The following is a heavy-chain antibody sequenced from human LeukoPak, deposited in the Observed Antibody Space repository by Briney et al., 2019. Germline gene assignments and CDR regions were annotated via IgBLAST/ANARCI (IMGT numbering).Heavy chain of an antibody. Sequence: SETRSLTCAVYGGSFSGYYWSWIRQPPGKGLEWIGEMDHSGSTNYNPSLKSRVAISADTSKNQFSLKLSSVTAADTAVYYCARVSKYFGSGSHWYFDLWGRGTLVTVSS. CDR1: GGSFSGYY. CDR2: MDHSGST. D-gene: IGHD3-10*01. V-gene: IGHV4-34*01. CDR3: ARVSKYFGSGSHWYFDL. J-gene: IGHJ2*01.